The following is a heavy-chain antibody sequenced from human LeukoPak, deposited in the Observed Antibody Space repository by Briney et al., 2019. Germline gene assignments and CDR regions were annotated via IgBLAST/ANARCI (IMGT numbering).Heavy chain of an antibody. CDR1: GFTFSSYS. V-gene: IGHV3-48*01. CDR3: ARDDRDLLRLVYFDY. J-gene: IGHJ4*02. CDR2: ISSSSSTI. D-gene: IGHD3-3*01. Sequence: GGSLRLSCAASGFTFSSYSMNWVRQAPGKGLEWVSYISSSSSTIYYADSVKGRFTISRDNAKNSLYLQMNSLRAEDTAEHYCARDDRDLLRLVYFDYWGQGTLVTVSS.